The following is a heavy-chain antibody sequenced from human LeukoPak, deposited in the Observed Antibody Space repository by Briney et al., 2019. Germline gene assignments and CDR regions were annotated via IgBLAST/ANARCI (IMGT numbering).Heavy chain of an antibody. J-gene: IGHJ1*01. V-gene: IGHV3-20*04. CDR1: GFPFEDFG. Sequence: GASLRLSCAAAGFPFEDFGMSWVRHVPGKALEWISAVNWDGSKALYGDSVRGRFTISRDNAKNTLSLQMNSLRPEDTGVYYCARAPSEIGGYYPEYFRHWGQGTLVTVSS. CDR3: ARAPSEIGGYYPEYFRH. CDR2: VNWDGSKA. D-gene: IGHD3-22*01.